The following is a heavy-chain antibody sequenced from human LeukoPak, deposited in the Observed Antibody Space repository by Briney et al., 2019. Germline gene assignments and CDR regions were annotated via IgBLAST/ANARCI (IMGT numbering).Heavy chain of an antibody. CDR3: ATVGYCGSSSCLAAAGLDY. D-gene: IGHD2-2*03. J-gene: IGHJ4*02. V-gene: IGHV1-69*13. CDR1: GGTFSSYA. Sequence: ASVKVSCKASGGTFSSYAISWVRQAPGQGLEWMGGIIPIFGTANYAQKFQGRVTITADESTSTAYMELSSLRSEDTAMYYCATVGYCGSSSCLAAAGLDYWGQGTLVTVSS. CDR2: IIPIFGTA.